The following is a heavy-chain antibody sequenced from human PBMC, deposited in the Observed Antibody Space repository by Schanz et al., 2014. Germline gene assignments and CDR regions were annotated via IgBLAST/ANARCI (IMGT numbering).Heavy chain of an antibody. CDR3: AKDAPYPFDL. Sequence: EVQLVASGGGLVEPGGSLRLSCAASGFSFSSYAMGWVRQARGKGLEWVSSISGDHRNTFYADSVKGRFTISRDNSKNTLYLQMNSLRAEDTAIYYCAKDAPYPFDLWGRGTLITVSS. CDR2: ISGDHRNT. CDR1: GFSFSSYA. J-gene: IGHJ2*01. V-gene: IGHV3-23*04.